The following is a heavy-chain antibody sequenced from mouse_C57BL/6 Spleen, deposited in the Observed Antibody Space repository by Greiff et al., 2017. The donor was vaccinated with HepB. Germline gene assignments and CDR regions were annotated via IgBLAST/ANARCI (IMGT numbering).Heavy chain of an antibody. D-gene: IGHD1-1*01. CDR3: ARFWTVVGAMDY. V-gene: IGHV7-3*01. CDR1: GFTFTDYY. Sequence: EVKLVESGGGLVQPGGSLSLSCAASGFTFTDYYMSWVRQPPGKALEWLGFIRNKANGYTTEYSASVKGRFTISRDNSQIILYLQMNALRAEDSASYYCARFWTVVGAMDYWGQGTSVTVCS. CDR2: IRNKANGYTT. J-gene: IGHJ4*01.